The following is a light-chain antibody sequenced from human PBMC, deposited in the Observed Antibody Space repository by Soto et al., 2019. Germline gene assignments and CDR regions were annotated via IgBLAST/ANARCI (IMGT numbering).Light chain of an antibody. CDR2: GTS. V-gene: IGLV1-40*01. J-gene: IGLJ3*02. CDR3: QSYDSGLIAWV. CDR1: NSNIGAIYD. Sequence: QSVLTQPPSVSGAPGQRVTIARTGSNSNIGAIYDVHWYRQLPGTAPQLIIFGTSHRPSGVPDRFSASKSGTSASLAITGLQTEDEATYYCQSYDSGLIAWVFGGGTKLTVL.